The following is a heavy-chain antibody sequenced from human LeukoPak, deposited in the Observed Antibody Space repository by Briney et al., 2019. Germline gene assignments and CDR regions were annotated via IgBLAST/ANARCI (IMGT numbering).Heavy chain of an antibody. CDR2: INPISGGT. J-gene: IGHJ3*02. CDR3: ARDMVLPAENAFDI. V-gene: IGHV1-2*02. CDR1: GYTFTGYY. D-gene: IGHD2-2*01. Sequence: ASVKVTCKASGYTFTGYYMHWVRQAPGQGLEWMGWINPISGGTTYAQKFQGRVTMTRDTSISTAYMELSSLKSDDTAVYYCARDMVLPAENAFDIWGQGTMVTVSS.